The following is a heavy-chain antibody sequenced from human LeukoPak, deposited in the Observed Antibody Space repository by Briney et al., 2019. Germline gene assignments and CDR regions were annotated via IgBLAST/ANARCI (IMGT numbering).Heavy chain of an antibody. Sequence: PSETLSLTCTVSGGSISSYYWSWIRQPAGKGLEWSGRIYTRGSTNYNPSLKSRVTISVDKSKNRFSLKRRSVTAADTAVYYCARGPTISGRWNPPPLYYSYYMDVWGKGTTVTVSS. J-gene: IGHJ6*03. CDR1: GGSISSYY. D-gene: IGHD2-15*01. CDR3: ARGPTISGRWNPPPLYYSYYMDV. CDR2: IYTRGST. V-gene: IGHV4-4*07.